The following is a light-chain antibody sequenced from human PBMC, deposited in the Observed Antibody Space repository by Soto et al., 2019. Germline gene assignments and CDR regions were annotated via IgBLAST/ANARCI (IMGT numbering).Light chain of an antibody. CDR3: QHYSSYSRT. CDR1: QIISRW. CDR2: DAS. Sequence: DIQMTQSPSTLSASVGDRVTITCRASQIISRWLAWYQQKPGKAPKLLIYDASNLERGVPSRFSGSGSGTEFTLTIGSLQPDDFATYYCQHYSSYSRTFXQGTRLNIK. J-gene: IGKJ2*02. V-gene: IGKV1-5*01.